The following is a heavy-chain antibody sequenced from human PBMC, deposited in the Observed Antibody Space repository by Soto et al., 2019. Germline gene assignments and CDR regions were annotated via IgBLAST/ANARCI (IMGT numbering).Heavy chain of an antibody. D-gene: IGHD2-8*01. CDR3: ARGGHCTNGVCSALDY. CDR2: IYYGGGA. J-gene: IGHJ4*02. Sequence: SETLSLTCTVSGGSISNYYWNWIRQPPGKGLEWIGYIYYGGGANYNPSLKSRVTISVDTSKKQFSLKLSPVTAADTAVYYCARGGHCTNGVCSALDYWGQGTLVTVSS. V-gene: IGHV4-59*08. CDR1: GGSISNYY.